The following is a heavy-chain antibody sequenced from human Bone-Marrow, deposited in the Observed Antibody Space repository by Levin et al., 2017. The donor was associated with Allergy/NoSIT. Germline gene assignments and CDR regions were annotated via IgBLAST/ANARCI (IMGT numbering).Heavy chain of an antibody. D-gene: IGHD6-25*01. CDR1: RFTFSSNS. J-gene: IGHJ4*02. Sequence: PGGSLRLSCAVSRFTFSSNSMHWVRQAPGKGLQWVSSISEGGDRIYYVDSVKGRFTISRDNSKNTLYLQMNSLRVDDTAIYYCARGIWRSSSVCYDHWGQGTLVTVSS. V-gene: IGHV3-23*01. CDR2: ISEGGDRI. CDR3: ARGIWRSSSVCYDH.